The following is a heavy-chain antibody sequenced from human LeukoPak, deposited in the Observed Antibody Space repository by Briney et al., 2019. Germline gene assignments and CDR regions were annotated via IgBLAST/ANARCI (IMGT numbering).Heavy chain of an antibody. CDR3: AKRGVVIRVILVGFHKEAYYFDS. CDR2: ISARGGGT. V-gene: IGHV3-23*01. D-gene: IGHD3-22*01. Sequence: GGPLRVSCALSGITLSNFGMTWVLQAPGEGLDCVAGISARGGGTNCGGSVKGRFTISRDNRKNTMYLKMNNLRAEDTAVYFCAKRGVVIRVILVGFHKEAYYFDSWGQGALVTVSS. CDR1: GITLSNFG. J-gene: IGHJ4*02.